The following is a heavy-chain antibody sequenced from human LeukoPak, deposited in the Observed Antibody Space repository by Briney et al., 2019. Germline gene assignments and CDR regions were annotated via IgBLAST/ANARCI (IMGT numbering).Heavy chain of an antibody. CDR2: MNPNSGNT. Sequence: GASVKVSCKASGYTFTSYDINWVRQATGQGLEWMGWMNPNSGNTGYAQKFQGRVTMTRDTSISTAYMELSRLRSDDTAVYYCARAPRAYLGLDYWGQGTLVTVSS. CDR3: ARAPRAYLGLDY. V-gene: IGHV1-8*01. J-gene: IGHJ4*02. D-gene: IGHD2/OR15-2a*01. CDR1: GYTFTSYD.